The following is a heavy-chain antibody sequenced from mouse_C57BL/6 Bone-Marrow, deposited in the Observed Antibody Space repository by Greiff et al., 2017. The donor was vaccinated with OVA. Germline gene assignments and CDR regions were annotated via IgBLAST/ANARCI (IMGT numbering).Heavy chain of an antibody. J-gene: IGHJ3*01. V-gene: IGHV1-81*01. D-gene: IGHD2-2*01. Sequence: VKVVESGAELARPGASVKLSCKASGYTFTSYGISWVKQRTGQGLEWIGEIYPRSGNTYYNEKFKGKATLTADKSSSTAYMELRSLTSEDSAVYFCARWLPFAYWGQGTLVTVSA. CDR3: ARWLPFAY. CDR1: GYTFTSYG. CDR2: IYPRSGNT.